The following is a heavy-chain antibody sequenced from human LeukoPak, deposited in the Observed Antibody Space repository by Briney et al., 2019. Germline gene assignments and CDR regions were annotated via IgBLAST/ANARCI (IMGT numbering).Heavy chain of an antibody. D-gene: IGHD6-13*01. CDR1: GFTFSNYG. Sequence: GGSLRLSCAASGFTFSNYGMNWVGQAPGKGLEWVSGMSGSGVSTYYADSVKGRFTISRDSSKNTLYLEMNSLRAEDTAVYYCAKTYSSSRAHYYYYYYMDVWGKGTTVTISS. J-gene: IGHJ6*03. V-gene: IGHV3-23*01. CDR2: MSGSGVST. CDR3: AKTYSSSRAHYYYYYYMDV.